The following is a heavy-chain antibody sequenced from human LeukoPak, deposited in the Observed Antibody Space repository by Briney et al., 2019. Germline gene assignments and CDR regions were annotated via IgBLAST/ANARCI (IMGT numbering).Heavy chain of an antibody. J-gene: IGHJ4*02. CDR3: ARGPGSRWFGAIDY. Sequence: PGRSLRLSCAASVFTFRGEGMHWVRQTPSKGRGWVAVIWNDGRIDDYADSVKGRFTISRDNTKTTLYLQRNRPRDEDTAVYYCARGPGSRWFGAIDYWGQGILVTVSS. V-gene: IGHV3-33*01. CDR1: VFTFRGEG. CDR2: IWNDGRID. D-gene: IGHD3-10*01.